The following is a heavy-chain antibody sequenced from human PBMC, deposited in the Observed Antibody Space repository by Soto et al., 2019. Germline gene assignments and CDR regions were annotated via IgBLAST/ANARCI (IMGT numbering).Heavy chain of an antibody. V-gene: IGHV4-59*01. CDR1: GGSISSYY. CDR3: ARSSYYGSGSLYYYYYYGMDV. CDR2: IYYSGST. Sequence: SETLSLTCTVSGGSISSYYWSWIRQPPGNGLEWIGYIYYSGSTNYNPSLKSRVTISVDTSKNQFSLKLSSVTAADTAVYYCARSSYYGSGSLYYYYYYGMDVWGQGTTVTVSS. D-gene: IGHD3-10*01. J-gene: IGHJ6*02.